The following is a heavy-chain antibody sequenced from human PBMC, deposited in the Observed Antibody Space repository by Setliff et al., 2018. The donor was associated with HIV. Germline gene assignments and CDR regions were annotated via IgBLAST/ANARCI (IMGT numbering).Heavy chain of an antibody. D-gene: IGHD6-19*01. J-gene: IGHJ6*03. CDR2: IYTSGST. CDR3: ARAGAIPSWAVSGLSYYYYMDV. V-gene: IGHV4-61*09. CDR1: GGSISSGSYY. Sequence: PSETLSLTCTVSGGSISSGSYYWSWIRQPAGKGLEWIGHIYTSGSTNYSPSLKSRVTISVDTSKNHFSLKLTSVTAADTAVYYCARAGAIPSWAVSGLSYYYYMDVWGKGTTVTVSS.